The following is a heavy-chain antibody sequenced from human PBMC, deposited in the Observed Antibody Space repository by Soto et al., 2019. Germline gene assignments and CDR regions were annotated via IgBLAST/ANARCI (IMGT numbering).Heavy chain of an antibody. D-gene: IGHD2-2*01. CDR3: ATYCSSNSCYRGGLYYFDY. CDR2: IYPGDSDT. J-gene: IGHJ4*02. CDR1: GYSFTSYW. V-gene: IGHV5-51*04. Sequence: GESLKISCKGSGYSFTSYWIGWVRQMPGKGLEWMGIIYPGDSDTRYSPSFQGQVTISADKPISTAYLQWSSLKASDTAMYYCATYCSSNSCYRGGLYYFDYWGQGTLVTVSS.